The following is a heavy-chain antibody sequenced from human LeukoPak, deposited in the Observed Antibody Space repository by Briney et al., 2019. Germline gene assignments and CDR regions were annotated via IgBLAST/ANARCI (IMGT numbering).Heavy chain of an antibody. Sequence: GGSLRLSXAASGFTFSNYAMSWVRQAPGKGLEWVTFIRYDGSNKYYADSVKGRFTISRDNSKNTLYLQMNSLRAEDTAVYYCAKGGLGIGYCTSTSCYTGFDYWGQGTLVTVSS. J-gene: IGHJ4*02. CDR2: IRYDGSNK. CDR3: AKGGLGIGYCTSTSCYTGFDY. CDR1: GFTFSNYA. D-gene: IGHD2-2*02. V-gene: IGHV3-30*02.